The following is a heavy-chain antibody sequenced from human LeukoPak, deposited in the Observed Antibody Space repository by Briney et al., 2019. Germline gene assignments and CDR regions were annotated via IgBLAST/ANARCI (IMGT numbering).Heavy chain of an antibody. CDR3: ARHDGGYGNYYMDV. V-gene: IGHV5-51*01. CDR2: IYPGDSDT. D-gene: IGHD3-22*01. J-gene: IGHJ6*03. CDR1: GYSFTTYW. Sequence: LGESLKISCKASGYSFTTYWIGWVRQMPGKGLEWMGIIYPGDSDTRYSPPFQGQVTISGDKSISTAYLQWSSLKASDTAMYYCARHDGGYGNYYMDVWGEGTTVTVSS.